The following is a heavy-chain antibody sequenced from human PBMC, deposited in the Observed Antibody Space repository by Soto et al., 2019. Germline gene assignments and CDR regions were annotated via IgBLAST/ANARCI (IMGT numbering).Heavy chain of an antibody. V-gene: IGHV5-51*01. Sequence: RGESLRVSCKGSGYSFTSYGVGWVRQMPGKGLEWMGIIYPGDSDTRYSPSFQGQVTISADKSISTAYLQWSSLKASDTAMYYCAGGGVRGVITRTRDYYGMAVWGQGTTVTVSS. D-gene: IGHD3-10*01. J-gene: IGHJ6*02. CDR1: GYSFTSYG. CDR3: AGGGVRGVITRTRDYYGMAV. CDR2: IYPGDSDT.